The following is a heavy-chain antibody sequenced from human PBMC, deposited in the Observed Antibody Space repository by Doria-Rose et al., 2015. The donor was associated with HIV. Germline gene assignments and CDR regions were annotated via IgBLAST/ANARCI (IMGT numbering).Heavy chain of an antibody. Sequence: QESGPVLVKPTEALTLTCTVSGVSLSSPGMGVSWIRQPPGKALEWLANIFSDDERSYKTSLKSRLTISRGTPKSQVVLAMTDTDPVDTATYYCARIKSSRWYHKYYFDFWGQGTLVIVSA. CDR2: IFSDDER. V-gene: IGHV2-26*01. J-gene: IGHJ4*02. CDR3: ARIKSSRWYHKYYFDF. D-gene: IGHD6-13*01. CDR1: GVSLSSPGMG.